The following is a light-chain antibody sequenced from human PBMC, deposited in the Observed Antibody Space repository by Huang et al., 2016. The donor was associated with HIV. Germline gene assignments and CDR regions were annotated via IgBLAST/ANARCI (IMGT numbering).Light chain of an antibody. CDR2: DAS. CDR1: QSVSSY. J-gene: IGKJ2*01. Sequence: EIVLTQSPATLSLSPGERATLSCRASQSVSSYLAWYQQKPGQAPRLLIYDASNRATGIPARFSGSGSGTDFTLTISSLEPEDLAVYYCQQRDNWPPGYTFGQGTKLEIK. CDR3: QQRDNWPPGYT. V-gene: IGKV3-11*01.